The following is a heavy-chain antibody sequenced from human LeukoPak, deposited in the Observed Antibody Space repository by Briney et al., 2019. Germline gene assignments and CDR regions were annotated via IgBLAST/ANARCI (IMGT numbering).Heavy chain of an antibody. V-gene: IGHV4-31*03. D-gene: IGHD2-2*01. Sequence: SQTLSLTCTVSGGSISSGGYYWSWIRQHPGKGLEWIGYIYYSGSTYYNPSLKSRVTISVDTSKNQFSLKLSSVAAADTAVYYCARALDCSSTSCYGEFGYWGQGTLVTVSS. CDR3: ARALDCSSTSCYGEFGY. CDR2: IYYSGST. J-gene: IGHJ4*02. CDR1: GGSISSGGYY.